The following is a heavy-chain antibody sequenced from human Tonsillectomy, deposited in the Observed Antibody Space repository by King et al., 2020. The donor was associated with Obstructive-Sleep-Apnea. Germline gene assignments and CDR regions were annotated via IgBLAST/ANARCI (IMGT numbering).Heavy chain of an antibody. CDR2: ISDGGGST. CDR3: AKGTTVIRDLPFQH. Sequence: VQLVESGGGLVQPGGSLRLSCAASGFTFSSYAMSWVRQAPGKGLEGVSVISDGGGSTYYGDSVKGRFTTSRDNSKNTMYLQMKSLRAEDTAVYYCAKGTTVIRDLPFQHWGQGTLVTVSS. V-gene: IGHV3-23*04. CDR1: GFTFSSYA. D-gene: IGHD4-23*01. J-gene: IGHJ1*01.